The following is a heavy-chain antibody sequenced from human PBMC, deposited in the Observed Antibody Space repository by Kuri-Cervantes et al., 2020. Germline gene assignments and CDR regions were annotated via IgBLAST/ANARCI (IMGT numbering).Heavy chain of an antibody. CDR1: GGSISSGGYS. CDR3: ARVRSSSWYRFYYFDY. Sequence: LRLSCAVSGGSISSGGYSWSWIRQPPGKGLEWIGYIYHSGSTYYNPSLKSRVTISVDRSKNQFSLKLSSVTAADTAVYYCARVRSSSWYRFYYFDYWGQGTLVTVSS. J-gene: IGHJ4*02. CDR2: IYHSGST. V-gene: IGHV4-30-2*01. D-gene: IGHD6-13*01.